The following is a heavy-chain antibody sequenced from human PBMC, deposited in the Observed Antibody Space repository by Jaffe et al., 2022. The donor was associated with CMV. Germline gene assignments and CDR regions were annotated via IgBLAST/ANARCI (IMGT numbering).Heavy chain of an antibody. CDR1: GGSISKYY. Sequence: QVQLQQSGPGLVKPSETLSLTCTVSGGSISKYYWNWVRQPPGKGLEWVGSISYSGDTNYNPSLKSRVTISVDTSKSQFSLNLTSVTAADTAVYYCARGQYICGGSACSSHSWFDPWGQGTLVTVSS. J-gene: IGHJ5*02. CDR2: ISYSGDT. V-gene: IGHV4-59*08. CDR3: ARGQYICGGSACSSHSWFDP. D-gene: IGHD2-15*01.